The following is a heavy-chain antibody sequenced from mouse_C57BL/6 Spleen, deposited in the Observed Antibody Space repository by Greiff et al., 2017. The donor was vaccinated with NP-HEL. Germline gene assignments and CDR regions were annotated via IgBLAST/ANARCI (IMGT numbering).Heavy chain of an antibody. V-gene: IGHV5-17*01. Sequence: DVQLVESGGGLVKPGGSLKLSCAASGFTFSDYGMHWVRQAPEKGLEWVAYISSGSSTIHYADTVKGRFTISRDNAKNTLFLQMTSLRSEDTAMYYCARRSYFDYWGQGTTLTVSS. CDR1: GFTFSDYG. CDR2: ISSGSSTI. J-gene: IGHJ2*01. CDR3: ARRSYFDY.